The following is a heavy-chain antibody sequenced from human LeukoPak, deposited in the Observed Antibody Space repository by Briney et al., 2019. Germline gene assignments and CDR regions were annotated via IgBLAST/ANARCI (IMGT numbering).Heavy chain of an antibody. CDR3: AKGLGTTGTTGWDFDY. V-gene: IGHV3-43*01. J-gene: IGHJ4*02. CDR2: ISWDGGST. Sequence: PGGSLRLSCAASGFTFDDYTMHWVRQAPGKGLEWVSLISWDGGSTYYADSVKGRFTISRDNSKNSLYLQMNSLRTEDTALYYCAKGLGTTGTTGWDFDYWGQGTLVTVSS. D-gene: IGHD1-1*01. CDR1: GFTFDDYT.